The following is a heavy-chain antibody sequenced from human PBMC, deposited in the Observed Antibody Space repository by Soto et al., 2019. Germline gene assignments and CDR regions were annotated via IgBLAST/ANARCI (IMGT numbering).Heavy chain of an antibody. CDR3: ARDGTLYDSSAYYYLY. J-gene: IGHJ4*02. Sequence: QVQLVQSGAEVKKPGSSVKVSCKASGGTFSNYGVNWVRQAPGQGIEWMGGIIPIFGTAKYAQKFQGRVTITADDSTRTAYMELSSLRSEDTAVYYCARDGTLYDSSAYYYLYWGQGTLVTVSS. V-gene: IGHV1-69*01. CDR2: IIPIFGTA. CDR1: GGTFSNYG. D-gene: IGHD3-22*01.